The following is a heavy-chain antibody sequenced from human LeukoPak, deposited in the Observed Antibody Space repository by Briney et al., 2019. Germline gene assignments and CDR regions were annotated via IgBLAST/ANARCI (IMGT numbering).Heavy chain of an antibody. CDR1: GGSFSGYY. CDR2: INHSGST. Sequence: SETLSLTCAVYGGSFSGYYWSWIRQPPGKGLEWIGEINHSGSTNYNPSLKSRVTISVDTSKNQFSLKLSSVTAADTAVYYCARVGARGWDAGPMYYFDYWGQGTLVTVSS. CDR3: ARVGARGWDAGPMYYFDY. J-gene: IGHJ4*02. D-gene: IGHD1-26*01. V-gene: IGHV4-34*01.